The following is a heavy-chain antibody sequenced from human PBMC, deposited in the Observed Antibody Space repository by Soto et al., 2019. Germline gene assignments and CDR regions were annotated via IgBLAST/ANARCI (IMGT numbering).Heavy chain of an antibody. CDR3: AKSIDDFWSGYYDAFDI. D-gene: IGHD3-3*01. V-gene: IGHV3-23*01. CDR1: GFTFSSYA. J-gene: IGHJ3*02. CDR2: ISGSGGGT. Sequence: GGSLRLSCAASGFTFSSYAMSWVRQAPGKGLEWVSAISGSGGGTYYADSVKGRFTISRDNSKNTLYLQMNSLRAEDTAVYYCAKSIDDFWSGYYDAFDIWGQGTMVTVSS.